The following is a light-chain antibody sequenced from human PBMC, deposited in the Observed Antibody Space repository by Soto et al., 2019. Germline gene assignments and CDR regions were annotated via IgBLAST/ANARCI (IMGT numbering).Light chain of an antibody. CDR1: QSISSY. Sequence: EILMRQSPATLSVSPCEVATLSCRASQSISSYLAWYPQKPGQAPRLLIYGASSRATGIPDRLSGSGSGTEFTLTISRLAPEDFAVYYCQQYGSSWTFGQGTKVDIK. CDR3: QQYGSSWT. J-gene: IGKJ1*01. CDR2: GAS. V-gene: IGKV3-20*01.